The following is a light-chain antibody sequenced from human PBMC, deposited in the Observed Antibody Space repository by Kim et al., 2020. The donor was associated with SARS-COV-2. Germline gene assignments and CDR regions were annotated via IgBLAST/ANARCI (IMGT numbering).Light chain of an antibody. CDR3: QQYGNSPRT. V-gene: IGKV3-20*01. Sequence: SPGESPTLSCRAGQFVSSIYLAWYQHKPGQAPRLLIYGASSRATGTPDRFSGSGSGTDLSLTISRLEPEDFAVYYCQQYGNSPRTFGQGTKVDIK. CDR1: QFVSSIY. J-gene: IGKJ1*01. CDR2: GAS.